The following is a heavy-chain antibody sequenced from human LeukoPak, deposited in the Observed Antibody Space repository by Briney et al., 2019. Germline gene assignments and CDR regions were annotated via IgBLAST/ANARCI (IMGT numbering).Heavy chain of an antibody. CDR3: ARVRYYDSTTGYYYYMDV. J-gene: IGHJ6*03. CDR2: IIPIFGTA. D-gene: IGHD3-22*01. Sequence: SVKVSCKASGGTFSSYAISWVRQAPGQGLEWMGGIIPIFGTANYAQKFQGRVTITADEFTSTAYMELSSLRSEDTAVYYCARVRYYDSTTGYYYYMDVGGKGTTVAISS. V-gene: IGHV1-69*13. CDR1: GGTFSSYA.